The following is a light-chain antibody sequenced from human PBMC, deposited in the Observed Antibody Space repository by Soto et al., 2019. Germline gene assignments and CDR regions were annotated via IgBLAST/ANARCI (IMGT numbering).Light chain of an antibody. J-gene: IGLJ3*02. CDR2: DVN. CDR3: SSYRSTNTFVV. Sequence: QSVLTQPPSVSGSPGQSVTISCTGTSSDVGSYNRVSWYQQSPGTAPKLIIYDVNDRPSGVPDRFSGSKSGNAASLTISGLQVEDEADYYCSSYRSTNTFVVFGGGTKLTVL. V-gene: IGLV2-18*02. CDR1: SSDVGSYNR.